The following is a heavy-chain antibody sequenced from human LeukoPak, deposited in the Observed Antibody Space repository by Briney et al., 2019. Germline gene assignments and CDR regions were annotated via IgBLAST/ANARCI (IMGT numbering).Heavy chain of an antibody. CDR2: IYYSGST. V-gene: IGHV4-30-4*08. CDR1: GGSISSGDYY. CDR3: ARGAGLRWYFDL. J-gene: IGHJ2*01. D-gene: IGHD4-17*01. Sequence: PSETLSLTCTVSGGSISSGDYYWSWIRQPPGKGLEWIGYIYYSGSTYYNPSLKSRVTISVDTSKNQFSLKLSTATAADTAVYYCARGAGLRWYFDLWGRGTLVTVSS.